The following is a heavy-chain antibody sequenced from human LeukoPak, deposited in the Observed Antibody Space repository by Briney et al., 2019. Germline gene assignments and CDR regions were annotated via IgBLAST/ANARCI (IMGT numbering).Heavy chain of an antibody. CDR1: GGSISSYY. D-gene: IGHD3-22*01. J-gene: IGHJ4*02. Sequence: SETLSLTCTVSGGSISSYYWSWIRQPPGKGLEWIGEINHSGSTNYNPSLKSRVTISVDTSKNQFSLKLSSVTAADTAVYYCRLDSSGYYPDYWGQGTLVTVSS. CDR3: RLDSSGYYPDY. CDR2: INHSGST. V-gene: IGHV4-34*01.